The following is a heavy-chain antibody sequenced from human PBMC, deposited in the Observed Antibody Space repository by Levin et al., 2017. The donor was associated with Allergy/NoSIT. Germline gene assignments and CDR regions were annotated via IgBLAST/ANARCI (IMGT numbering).Heavy chain of an antibody. CDR2: IYLSGST. V-gene: IGHV4-30-2*01. CDR3: ARVAGYSYGYYFDY. D-gene: IGHD5-18*01. J-gene: IGHJ4*02. Sequence: SETLSLTCAVSGGPISSGGYSWSWIRQPPGTGLEWIGNIYLSGSTNDNPSLKNRVTMSVDRSKNQFSLKLSYVTAADTAVYYCARVAGYSYGYYFDYWGPGTLVTVSS. CDR1: GGPISSGGYS.